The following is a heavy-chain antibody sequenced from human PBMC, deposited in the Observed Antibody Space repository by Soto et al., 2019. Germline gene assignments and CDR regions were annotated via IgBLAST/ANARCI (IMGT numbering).Heavy chain of an antibody. D-gene: IGHD6-13*01. CDR1: GYSFTSYW. CDR3: ARLQAAAGDNDLTFDY. CDR2: IDPSDSYT. Sequence: EVQLVQSGAEVKKPGESLRISCKGSGYSFTSYWISWVRQMPGKDLEWMGRIDPSDSYTNYSPSFQGHVTISADKSISAACQQWSSLKASDTAMYYCARLQAAAGDNDLTFDYWGHGTLVTVSS. V-gene: IGHV5-10-1*01. J-gene: IGHJ4*01.